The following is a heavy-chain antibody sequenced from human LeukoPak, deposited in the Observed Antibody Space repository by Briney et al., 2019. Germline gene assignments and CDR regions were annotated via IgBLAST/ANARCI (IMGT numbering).Heavy chain of an antibody. J-gene: IGHJ4*02. CDR1: GGSISTYY. Sequence: SETLSLTCTVSGGSISTYYWNWIRQPPGKGLEWIGNIYYSGSTNYNPSLKSRVTISVDTSKNQFSLKLSSVTAADTAVYYCARGVVVGYKYYFDYWGQGTLVTVSS. CDR2: IYYSGST. V-gene: IGHV4-59*01. D-gene: IGHD2-15*01. CDR3: ARGVVVGYKYYFDY.